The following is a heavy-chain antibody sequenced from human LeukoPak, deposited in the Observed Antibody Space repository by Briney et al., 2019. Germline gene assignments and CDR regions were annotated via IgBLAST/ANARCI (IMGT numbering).Heavy chain of an antibody. CDR2: IYYSGST. CDR3: ARVGIVGATYPFDY. J-gene: IGHJ4*02. V-gene: IGHV4-59*01. Sequence: SETLSLTCTVSGSSISSYYWSWIRQPPGKGLEWIGYIYYSGSTNYNPSLKSRVTISGDTSKNQFSLKLSSVTAADTAVYYCARVGIVGATYPFDYWGQGTLVTVSS. CDR1: GSSISSYY. D-gene: IGHD1-26*01.